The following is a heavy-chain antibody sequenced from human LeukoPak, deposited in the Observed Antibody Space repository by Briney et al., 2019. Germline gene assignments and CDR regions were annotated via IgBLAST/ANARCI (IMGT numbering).Heavy chain of an antibody. CDR1: GVSISSYS. J-gene: IGHJ4*02. V-gene: IGHV4-59*01. CDR2: IYYSGST. D-gene: IGHD5-12*01. Sequence: PPRTLSLSCTVSGVSISSYSRSWIRQPPGKGGEWIEYIYYSGSTNYNPPLKSRVTISVDTSKNQFSLKLSSVTAADKAVYYCARRSSGLFDYWGQGTLVTVSS. CDR3: ARRSSGLFDY.